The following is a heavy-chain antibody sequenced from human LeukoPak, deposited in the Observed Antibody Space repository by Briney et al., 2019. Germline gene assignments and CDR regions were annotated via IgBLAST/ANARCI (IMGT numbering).Heavy chain of an antibody. CDR2: ISAYNGNT. V-gene: IGHV1-18*01. CDR1: GYTFTSYG. J-gene: IGHJ4*02. Sequence: ASVKVSCKASGYTFTSYGISWVRQAPGQGLEWMGWISAYNGNTNYAQKLQGRVTMTRNTSISTAYMELSSLRSEDTAVYYCARGNTIFGVVPYFDYWGQGTLVTVSS. D-gene: IGHD3-3*01. CDR3: ARGNTIFGVVPYFDY.